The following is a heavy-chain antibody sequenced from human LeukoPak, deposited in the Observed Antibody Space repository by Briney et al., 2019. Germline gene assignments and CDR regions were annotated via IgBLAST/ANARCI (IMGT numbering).Heavy chain of an antibody. D-gene: IGHD3-9*01. CDR2: INWNGGST. Sequence: PGRSLRLSCAASGFTFDDYAMYWVRQAPGKGLEWVSGINWNGGSTGYADSVKGRFTISRDNAKNSLYLQMNSLRAEDTALYYCARGDILTGYWDYWGQGTLVTVSS. V-gene: IGHV3-20*04. CDR3: ARGDILTGYWDY. J-gene: IGHJ4*02. CDR1: GFTFDDYA.